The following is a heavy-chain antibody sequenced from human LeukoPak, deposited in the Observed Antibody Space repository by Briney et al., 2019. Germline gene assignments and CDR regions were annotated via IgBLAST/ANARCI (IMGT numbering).Heavy chain of an antibody. CDR1: GCTFSSYD. J-gene: IGHJ4*02. CDR2: IGTTGDT. Sequence: PGGSLRLSCAASGCTFSSYDMHWVRQATGKGLEWVSGIGTTGDTYYPGSVKGRFTISRENAKNSLYLQMNSLRAGDTAVYYCARGMGATTQSLFDQWGQGTLVTVSS. V-gene: IGHV3-13*04. CDR3: ARGMGATTQSLFDQ. D-gene: IGHD1-26*01.